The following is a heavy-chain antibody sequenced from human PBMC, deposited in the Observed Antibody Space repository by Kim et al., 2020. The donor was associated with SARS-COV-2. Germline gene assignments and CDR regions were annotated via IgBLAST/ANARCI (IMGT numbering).Heavy chain of an antibody. Sequence: SGSTNYNSSPKSRVTISIDTSKNQFSLKLSSVTAADTAVYYCARGRQPAYWGQGTLVTVSS. J-gene: IGHJ4*02. V-gene: IGHV4-59*09. CDR3: ARGRQPAY. CDR2: SGST.